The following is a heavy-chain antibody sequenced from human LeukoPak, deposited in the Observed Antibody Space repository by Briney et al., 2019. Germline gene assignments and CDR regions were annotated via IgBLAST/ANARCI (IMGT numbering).Heavy chain of an antibody. D-gene: IGHD6-19*01. CDR2: MSSSSSTI. CDR1: GFTFNDYY. J-gene: IGHJ4*02. Sequence: PGGSLRLSCAASGFTFNDYYMSWIRQAPGKGLEWVSYMSSSSSTIYYADPVKGRFTISRDNAKTSLYLQMNSLRAEDTAVYYCARESRQWLVQEGVDYWGQGTLVTVSS. CDR3: ARESRQWLVQEGVDY. V-gene: IGHV3-11*04.